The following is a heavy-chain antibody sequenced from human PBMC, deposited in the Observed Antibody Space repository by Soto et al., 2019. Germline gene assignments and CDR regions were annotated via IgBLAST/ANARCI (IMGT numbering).Heavy chain of an antibody. J-gene: IGHJ4*02. CDR2: IYYSGST. CDR3: ARRYGPGFDY. V-gene: IGHV4-59*08. CDR1: GGSISSYY. Sequence: QVQLQESGPGLVKPSETLSLTCTVSGGSISSYYWSWIRQPPGKGLEWIGYIYYSGSTNYNPSLKRRVTISVDTSKNQFSLKLSSGTAADTAGYYCARRYGPGFDYWGQGTLVTVSS. D-gene: IGHD4-17*01.